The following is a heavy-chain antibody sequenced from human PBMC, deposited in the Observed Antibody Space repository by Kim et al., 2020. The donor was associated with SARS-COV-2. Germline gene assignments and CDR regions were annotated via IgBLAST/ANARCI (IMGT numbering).Heavy chain of an antibody. J-gene: IGHJ5*02. Sequence: ASVKVSCKASGYTFTSYGISWVRQAPGQGLEWMGWISAYNGNTNYAQKLQGRVTMTTDTSTSTAYMELRSLRSDDTAVYYCARIPPTYYDFWSGSTVAGFDPWGQGTLVTVSS. CDR2: ISAYNGNT. CDR3: ARIPPTYYDFWSGSTVAGFDP. D-gene: IGHD3-3*01. V-gene: IGHV1-18*01. CDR1: GYTFTSYG.